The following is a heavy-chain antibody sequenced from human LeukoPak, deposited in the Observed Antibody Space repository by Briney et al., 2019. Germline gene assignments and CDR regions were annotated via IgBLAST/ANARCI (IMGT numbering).Heavy chain of an antibody. D-gene: IGHD3-10*01. V-gene: IGHV4-4*07. CDR1: GGSISSYY. Sequence: PSETLSLTCTVSGGSISSYYCSWIRQPAGKGLEWIGRIYTSGSTNYNPSLKSRVAMSVDTSKNQFSLKLSSVTAADTAVYYCAREVYGSGSYYNPFDYWGQGTLVTVSS. J-gene: IGHJ4*02. CDR2: IYTSGST. CDR3: AREVYGSGSYYNPFDY.